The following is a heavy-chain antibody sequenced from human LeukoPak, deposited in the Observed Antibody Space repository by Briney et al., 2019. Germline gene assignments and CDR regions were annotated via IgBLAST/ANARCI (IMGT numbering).Heavy chain of an antibody. J-gene: IGHJ4*02. CDR2: IYYSGST. CDR3: ARVFGARDY. V-gene: IGHV4-39*01. Sequence: SETLSLTCTVSGGSISSSSYYWGWIRQPPGKGLEWIGSIYYSGSTYYNPSLKSRVTISIDTSKNQFSLKLSSVTAADTAVYYCARVFGARDYWGQGTLVTVSS. D-gene: IGHD1-26*01. CDR1: GGSISSSSYY.